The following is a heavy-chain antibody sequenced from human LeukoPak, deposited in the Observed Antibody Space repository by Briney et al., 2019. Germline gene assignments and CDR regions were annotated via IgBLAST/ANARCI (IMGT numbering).Heavy chain of an antibody. V-gene: IGHV1-2*02. CDR3: ARDTAFIGYCSSTSCYPPYYFDY. Sequence: ASVKVSCKASGYTFTGYYMHWVRQAPGQGLEWMGWINPNSGGTNYAQKFQGRVTMTRDTSISTAYMELSRLRSDDTAVYYCARDTAFIGYCSSTSCYPPYYFDYWGQRTLVTVSS. D-gene: IGHD2-2*01. J-gene: IGHJ4*02. CDR1: GYTFTGYY. CDR2: INPNSGGT.